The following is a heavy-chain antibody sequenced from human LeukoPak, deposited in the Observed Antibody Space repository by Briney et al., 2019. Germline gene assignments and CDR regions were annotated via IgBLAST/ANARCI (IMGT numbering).Heavy chain of an antibody. J-gene: IGHJ4*02. CDR1: GFTFGDYS. CDR2: VSNSGDYI. D-gene: IGHD2-8*01. V-gene: IGHV3-21*06. Sequence: PGGSLRLSCTASGFTFGDYSMNWVRQAPGKGLEWVSSVSNSGDYIHYADSVKGRFTISRDNSKNSLYLQMNSLRAEDTAVYYCARALIGYYFDYWGQGTLVTVSS. CDR3: ARALIGYYFDY.